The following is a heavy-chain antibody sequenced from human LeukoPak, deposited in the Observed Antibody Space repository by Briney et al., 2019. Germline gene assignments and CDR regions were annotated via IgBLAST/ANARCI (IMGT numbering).Heavy chain of an antibody. Sequence: PSETLSLTCTVSGGSISSYYWSWIRQTPGKGLEWIGYIYYSGSTNFNPSLKSRVTISVDTSKNQFSLKMSSVTAADTAVYSCARGGPPGYYYDYYMDVWGKGTTVTISS. CDR2: IYYSGST. CDR1: GGSISSYY. CDR3: ARGGPPGYYYDYYMDV. J-gene: IGHJ6*03. V-gene: IGHV4-59*01.